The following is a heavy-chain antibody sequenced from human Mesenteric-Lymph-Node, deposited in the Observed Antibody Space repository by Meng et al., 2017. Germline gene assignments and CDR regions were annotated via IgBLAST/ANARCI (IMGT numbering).Heavy chain of an antibody. Sequence: GGSLRLSCAASGFTFSSYEMNWVRQAPGKGREGVSYISSSGSTIYYADSVKGRFTISRDNAKNSLYLQMNSLRAEDTAVYYCARSREAHCSGGTCYTGDYWGQGTLVTVSS. CDR2: ISSSGSTI. CDR3: ARSREAHCSGGTCYTGDY. V-gene: IGHV3-48*03. D-gene: IGHD2-15*01. CDR1: GFTFSSYE. J-gene: IGHJ4*02.